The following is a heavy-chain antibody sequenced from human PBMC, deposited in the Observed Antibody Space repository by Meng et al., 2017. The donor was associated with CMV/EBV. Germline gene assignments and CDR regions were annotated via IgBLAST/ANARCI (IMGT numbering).Heavy chain of an antibody. D-gene: IGHD6-13*01. CDR2: INPNSGGT. CDR1: GYTFTGYY. CDR3: SSHVYSSSWYTHNYYYYGMDV. J-gene: IGHJ6*02. Sequence: ASVKVSCKASGYTFTGYYMHWVRQAPGQGLEWMGWINPNSGGTNYAQKFQGRVTMTRDTSISTAYMELSRLRSDDTAVYYCSSHVYSSSWYTHNYYYYGMDVWGQGTTVTVSS. V-gene: IGHV1-2*02.